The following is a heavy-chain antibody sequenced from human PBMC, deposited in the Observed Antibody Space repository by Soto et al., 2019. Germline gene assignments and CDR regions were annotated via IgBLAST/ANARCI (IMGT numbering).Heavy chain of an antibody. V-gene: IGHV3-23*01. Sequence: GVSRRLSCAASGFTFSSYAMSWVRQAPGKGLEWVSAISGSGGSTYYADSVKGRFTVSRDNSKNTLYLQMNSLRAEATAVYYCAKAVRKMGVDPWGQGTLVTVSS. D-gene: IGHD2-2*01. CDR3: AKAVRKMGVDP. CDR1: GFTFSSYA. J-gene: IGHJ5*02. CDR2: ISGSGGST.